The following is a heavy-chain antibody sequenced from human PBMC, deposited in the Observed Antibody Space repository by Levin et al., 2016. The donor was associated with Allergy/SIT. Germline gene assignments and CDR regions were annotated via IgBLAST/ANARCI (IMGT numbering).Heavy chain of an antibody. Sequence: SETLSLTCTVSAASFSNDDYFWAWIRQPPEKGLEWMGVIHYTGITYYSPSLNSRVTISVDMSRNHFSLRLNSVTAADTALYYCARFAGSSHGSYFDSWGPGTLVTVSS. V-gene: IGHV4-39*02. D-gene: IGHD6-6*01. J-gene: IGHJ4*02. CDR2: IHYTGIT. CDR3: ARFAGSSHGSYFDS. CDR1: AASFSNDDYF.